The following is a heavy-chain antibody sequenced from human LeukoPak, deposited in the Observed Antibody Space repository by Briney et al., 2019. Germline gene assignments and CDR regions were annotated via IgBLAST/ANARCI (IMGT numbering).Heavy chain of an antibody. V-gene: IGHV3-49*04. CDR2: IRSKAYGGTT. CDR3: TRVRVGMTAAGTFDY. Sequence: GGSLRLSREASGFTFSSYAMRWVGQAPGKGREWIGFIRSKAYGGTTEYAASVKGRFTISRDDSRRIAYLQLNTLKTEVRPQYYCTRVRVGMTAAGTFDYWGQETLVTVSS. CDR1: GFTFSSYA. J-gene: IGHJ4*02. D-gene: IGHD6-13*01.